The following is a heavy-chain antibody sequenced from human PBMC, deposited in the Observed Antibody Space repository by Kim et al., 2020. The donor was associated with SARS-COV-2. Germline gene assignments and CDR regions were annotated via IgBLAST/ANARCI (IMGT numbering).Heavy chain of an antibody. Sequence: SVKVSCKASGFTFTSSAMQWVRQARGQRLEWIGWIVVGSGNTNYAQKFQERVTITRDMSTSTAYMELSSLRSEDTAVYYCAAEGVIFGAQGGMDVWGQGTTVTVSS. CDR1: GFTFTSSA. J-gene: IGHJ6*02. D-gene: IGHD3-3*01. CDR2: IVVGSGNT. V-gene: IGHV1-58*02. CDR3: AAEGVIFGAQGGMDV.